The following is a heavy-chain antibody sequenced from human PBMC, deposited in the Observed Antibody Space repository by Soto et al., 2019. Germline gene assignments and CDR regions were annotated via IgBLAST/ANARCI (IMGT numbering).Heavy chain of an antibody. J-gene: IGHJ6*02. CDR1: GFTFSSYE. CDR2: ISSSGSTI. D-gene: IGHD2-2*01. Sequence: HPGGSLRLSCAASGFTFSSYEMNWVRQAPGKGLEWVSYISSSGSTIYYADSVKGRFTISRDNAKNSLYLQMNSLRAEDTAVYYCARGSDIVVVPAAMYSKTRINYYGMDVWGQGTTVTVSS. CDR3: ARGSDIVVVPAAMYSKTRINYYGMDV. V-gene: IGHV3-48*03.